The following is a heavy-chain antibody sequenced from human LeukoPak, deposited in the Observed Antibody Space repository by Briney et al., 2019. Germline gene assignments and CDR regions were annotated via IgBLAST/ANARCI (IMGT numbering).Heavy chain of an antibody. CDR3: ARETSQKGAHYMDV. Sequence: SGTLSLTCAASGGSISSSNWWSWVRQPPGKGLEWIGEIYHSGSTNYNPSLKSRVTISIDTSKNQFSLKLTSVTAADTAVYYCARETSQKGAHYMDVWGKGTTVTISS. D-gene: IGHD3-16*01. CDR1: GGSISSSNW. J-gene: IGHJ6*03. V-gene: IGHV4-4*02. CDR2: IYHSGST.